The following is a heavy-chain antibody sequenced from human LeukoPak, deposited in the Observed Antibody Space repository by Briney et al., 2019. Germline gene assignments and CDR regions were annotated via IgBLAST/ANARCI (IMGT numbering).Heavy chain of an antibody. CDR3: ARGPPMDYFDS. CDR1: GGSISSTSYY. Sequence: PSETLSLTCTVSGGSISSTSYYWGWIRQPPGKGLEWIGSIYYSGSTYYNPSLKSRVTISVDTFKNQFSLKLSSVTAADTAVYYCARGPPMDYFDSWGQGTLVTVSS. CDR2: IYYSGST. V-gene: IGHV4-39*01. J-gene: IGHJ4*02.